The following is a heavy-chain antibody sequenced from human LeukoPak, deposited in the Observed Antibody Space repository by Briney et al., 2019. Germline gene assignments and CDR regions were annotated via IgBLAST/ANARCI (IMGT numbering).Heavy chain of an antibody. V-gene: IGHV1-2*04. J-gene: IGHJ3*02. CDR3: AREGSPGDWLPAHHDAFDI. CDR2: INPNSGGT. D-gene: IGHD3-9*01. Sequence: ASVKVSCKASGYTFTGYYMHWVRQAPGQGLEWMGWINPNSGGTNYAQKFQGWVTMTRDTSISTAYMELSRLRSDDTAVYYCAREGSPGDWLPAHHDAFDIWGQGTMVTVSS. CDR1: GYTFTGYY.